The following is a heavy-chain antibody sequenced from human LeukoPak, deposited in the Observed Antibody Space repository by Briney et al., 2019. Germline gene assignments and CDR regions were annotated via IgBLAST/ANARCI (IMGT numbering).Heavy chain of an antibody. CDR2: IIPIFGTA. V-gene: IGHV1-69*13. CDR1: GGTFSSYA. Sequence: SVKVSCKASGGTFSSYAISWVRQAPGQGLEWMGGIIPIFGTANYAQKFQGRVTITADESTSTAYMELSSLRSEDTAVYYCAVFTMVRGDKVYWGQGTLVTVSS. CDR3: AVFTMVRGDKVY. D-gene: IGHD3-10*01. J-gene: IGHJ4*02.